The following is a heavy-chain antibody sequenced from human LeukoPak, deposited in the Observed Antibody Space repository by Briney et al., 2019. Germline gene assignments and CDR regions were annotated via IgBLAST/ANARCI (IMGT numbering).Heavy chain of an antibody. Sequence: GSLRLSCAASGFTFSSYSMNWIRQPPGKGLEWIGEINQRRNTNYNPSLKSRVTISIDTSKNQFSLKLSSVTAADTAVYYCARHGWHAWYFDLWGRGTLVTVSS. CDR1: GFTFSSYS. D-gene: IGHD6-19*01. CDR3: ARHGWHAWYFDL. CDR2: INQRRNT. J-gene: IGHJ2*01. V-gene: IGHV4-34*01.